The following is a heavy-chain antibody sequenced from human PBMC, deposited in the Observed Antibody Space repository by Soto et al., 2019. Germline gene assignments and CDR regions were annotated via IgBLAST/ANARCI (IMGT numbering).Heavy chain of an antibody. CDR2: VFYTGFT. CDR3: ATSQKGYNWNYFDH. V-gene: IGHV4-39*01. Sequence: SETLYLTCAVSGGSMSSRYYYVCLLRQSPGKGPEWIGSVFYTGFTSYNPSLESRVSVSVDTSKNQFSLKVSGVSAADTAVYYCATSQKGYNWNYFDHWGQGALVTVSS. D-gene: IGHD1-20*01. J-gene: IGHJ4*02. CDR1: GGSMSSRYYY.